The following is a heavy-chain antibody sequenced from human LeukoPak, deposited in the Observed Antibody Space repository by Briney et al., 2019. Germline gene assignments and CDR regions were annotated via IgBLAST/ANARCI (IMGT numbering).Heavy chain of an antibody. CDR2: INPNIGGT. J-gene: IGHJ4*02. D-gene: IGHD3-22*01. Sequence: EASVNVSCKASGYTFTDYYMHWVRQAPGQGLEWMGWINPNIGGTNYAQKIQGRVTMTRDTSISTAYMELRRLRSADTAVYYCARASYYYDSSGYPGYYFDYWGQGTLVTVSS. CDR1: GYTFTDYY. CDR3: ARASYYYDSSGYPGYYFDY. V-gene: IGHV1-2*02.